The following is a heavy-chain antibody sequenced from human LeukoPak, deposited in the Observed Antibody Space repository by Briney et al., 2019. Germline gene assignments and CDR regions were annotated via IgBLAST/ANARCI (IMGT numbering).Heavy chain of an antibody. CDR2: IYHSGTT. V-gene: IGHV4-30-2*01. CDR3: ARDGVPQAPELGLDP. J-gene: IGHJ5*02. CDR1: GGSISSGGYY. Sequence: SQTLSLTCTVSGGSISSGGYYWSWIRLPPGKGLEWIGYIYHSGTTYYNSSLKSRVTISVDRSKNQFSLKLSSVTAADTAVYYCARDGVPQAPELGLDPWGQGTLVTVSS. D-gene: IGHD1-14*01.